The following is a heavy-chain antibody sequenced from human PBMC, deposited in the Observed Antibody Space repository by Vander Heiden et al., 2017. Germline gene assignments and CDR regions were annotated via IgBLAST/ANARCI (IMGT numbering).Heavy chain of an antibody. CDR3: ARVGLDTANPDY. J-gene: IGHJ4*02. CDR2: ISSSGRTI. Sequence: EVQLVESGGGLVQPGGSLRLSCVASRFPFSSYEMNWVRQAPGKGLEWVSYISSSGRTIYYADSVKGRFTVSRDNAKNSLYLQMNSLRAEDTAVYYCARVGLDTANPDYWGQGTLVTVSS. D-gene: IGHD5-18*01. CDR1: RFPFSSYE. V-gene: IGHV3-48*03.